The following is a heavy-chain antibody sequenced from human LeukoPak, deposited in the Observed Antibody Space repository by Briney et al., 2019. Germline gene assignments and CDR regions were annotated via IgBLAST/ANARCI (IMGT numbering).Heavy chain of an antibody. V-gene: IGHV4-59*08. CDR1: GGSISSYY. CDR2: IYYSGSA. Sequence: SETLSLTCTVSGGSISSYYWSWIRQPPGKGLEWIGYIYYSGSANYNPSLKSRVTISVDTSKNQFSLKLSSVTAADTAVYYCARHNGGVVAAPIDYWGQGTLVTVSS. CDR3: ARHNGGVVAAPIDY. J-gene: IGHJ4*02. D-gene: IGHD2-15*01.